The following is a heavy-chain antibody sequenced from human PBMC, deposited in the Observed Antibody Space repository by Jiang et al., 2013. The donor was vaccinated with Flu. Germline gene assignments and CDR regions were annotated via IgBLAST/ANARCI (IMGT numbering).Heavy chain of an antibody. Sequence: SGAEVKRPGASVKVSCKASGYTFTSYDISWLRLAPGQGLEWMGWINPNSGDAGSVEKFQARVTMTRDTSIRTAYMELSSLRSEDTAFYYCARRLNASSGFFVYWGQGTPVTVSS. CDR3: ARRLNASSGFFVY. J-gene: IGHJ4*02. CDR1: GYTFTSYD. V-gene: IGHV1-8*01. D-gene: IGHD3-22*01. CDR2: INPNSGDA.